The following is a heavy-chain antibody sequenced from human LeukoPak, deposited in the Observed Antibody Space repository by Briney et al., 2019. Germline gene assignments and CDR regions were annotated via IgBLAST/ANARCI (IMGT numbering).Heavy chain of an antibody. V-gene: IGHV4-59*12. CDR1: GGSISSYY. Sequence: PSETLSLTCTVSGGSISSYYWSWIRQPPGKGLEWIGYIYYSGSTNYNPSLKSRVTISVDTSKNQFSLKLSSVTAADTAVYYCAKEAQYSRFDYWGQGTLVTVSS. CDR3: AKEAQYSRFDY. J-gene: IGHJ4*02. CDR2: IYYSGST. D-gene: IGHD6-6*01.